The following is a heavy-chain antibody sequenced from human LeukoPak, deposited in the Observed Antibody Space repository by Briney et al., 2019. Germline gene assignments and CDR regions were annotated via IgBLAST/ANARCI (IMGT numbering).Heavy chain of an antibody. D-gene: IGHD6-19*01. CDR1: GVSISSYY. Sequence: SETLSLTCTVSGVSISSYYWSWIRQPPGKGLEWIGYIYYGGSTNYNSSLKSRATISIDTSKNQFSLNLRSVTAADTAVYYCASRHSSGWFDYWGQGTLVTVSS. CDR2: IYYGGST. CDR3: ASRHSSGWFDY. J-gene: IGHJ5*01. V-gene: IGHV4-59*01.